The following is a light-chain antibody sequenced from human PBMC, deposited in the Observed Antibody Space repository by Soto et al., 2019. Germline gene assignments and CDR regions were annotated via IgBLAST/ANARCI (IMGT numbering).Light chain of an antibody. Sequence: SALTQPASVSGSPGQSIPISCTGTSSDVGTYNYVSWYQQHPGKAPKLMIYDVSNRPSGVSDRFSGSKSGNTASLTISGLQAEDEADYYCSSYTSSSTSVVFGGGTKLTVL. CDR1: SSDVGTYNY. J-gene: IGLJ2*01. CDR3: SSYTSSSTSVV. V-gene: IGLV2-14*01. CDR2: DVS.